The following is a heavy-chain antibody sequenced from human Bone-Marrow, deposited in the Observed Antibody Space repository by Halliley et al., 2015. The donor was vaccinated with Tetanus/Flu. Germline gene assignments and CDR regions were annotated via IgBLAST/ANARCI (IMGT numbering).Heavy chain of an antibody. D-gene: IGHD3-10*01. J-gene: IGHJ6*02. Sequence: ISNSGSTNSNPSLKSRVPILRATSKTQFSLRLTSVTAADTAVYSCARDMGLMVRGIYRPEYGMDVWGPGTTVTVSS. V-gene: IGHV4-59*01. CDR3: ARDMGLMVRGIYRPEYGMDV. CDR2: ISNSGST.